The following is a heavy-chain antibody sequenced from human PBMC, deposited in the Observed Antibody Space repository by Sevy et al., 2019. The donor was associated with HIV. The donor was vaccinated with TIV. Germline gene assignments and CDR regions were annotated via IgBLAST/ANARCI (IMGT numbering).Heavy chain of an antibody. D-gene: IGHD3-10*01. J-gene: IGHJ4*02. V-gene: IGHV3-15*01. CDR2: IKSKTDGGTT. Sequence: GGSLRLSCAASGFTFSNAWMSWVRQAPGKGLEWVGRIKSKTDGGTTDYAAPVKGRFTISREDSKNTLYLQMNSLKTDDTAVYYCTIYGSGATFDYWGQGTLVTVSS. CDR3: TIYGSGATFDY. CDR1: GFTFSNAW.